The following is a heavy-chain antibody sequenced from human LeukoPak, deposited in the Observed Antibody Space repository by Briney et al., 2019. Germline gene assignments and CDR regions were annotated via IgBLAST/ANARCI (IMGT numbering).Heavy chain of an antibody. CDR1: GFTFSSYS. V-gene: IGHV3-30-3*01. J-gene: IGHJ4*02. D-gene: IGHD2-2*02. CDR3: ARLPGYCSSNSCYKMTIPFDY. Sequence: GGSVRLSCSASGFTFSSYSMHGVRQAPGKGLEWVAVISYDGNNKYDANSVKGRFTISRDNSKNTLYLQMNSLRAEDTAVYYCARLPGYCSSNSCYKMTIPFDYWGQGTLVTVSS. CDR2: ISYDGNNK.